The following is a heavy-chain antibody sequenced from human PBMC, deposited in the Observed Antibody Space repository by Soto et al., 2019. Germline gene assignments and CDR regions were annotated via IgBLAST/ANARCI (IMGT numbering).Heavy chain of an antibody. D-gene: IGHD3-22*01. CDR3: AREQTYYYDSSGYPY. Sequence: PGGSLRLSCAASGFTFSSYAMHWVRQAPGKGLEWVAVISYDGSNKYYADSVKGRFTISRDNSKNTLYLQMNSLRAEDTAVYYCAREQTYYYDSSGYPYWGQGTLVTV. CDR1: GFTFSSYA. J-gene: IGHJ4*02. V-gene: IGHV3-30-3*01. CDR2: ISYDGSNK.